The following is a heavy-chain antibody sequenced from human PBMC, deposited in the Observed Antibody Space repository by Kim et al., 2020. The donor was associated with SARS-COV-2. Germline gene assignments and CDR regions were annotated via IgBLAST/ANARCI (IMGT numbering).Heavy chain of an antibody. CDR3: AREPIQLWVPYSYFYY. D-gene: IGHD5-18*01. CDR1: GGSFSGYY. Sequence: SETLSLTCAVYGGSFSGYYWSWIRQPPGKGLEWIGEINHSGSTNYNPSLKSRVTISVETSKNQFSLKLSSVTAADTAVYYCAREPIQLWVPYSYFYYWGQGTLVTGSS. J-gene: IGHJ4*02. V-gene: IGHV4-34*01. CDR2: INHSGST.